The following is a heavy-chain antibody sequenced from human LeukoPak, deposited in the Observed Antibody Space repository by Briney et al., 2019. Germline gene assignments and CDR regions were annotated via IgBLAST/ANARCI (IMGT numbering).Heavy chain of an antibody. V-gene: IGHV4-4*02. CDR2: IYHNGNT. CDR3: VRDTPGGSYGDYDY. D-gene: IGHD4-17*01. Sequence: PSETLSLTCTISGGSASSSNWWSWIRQPPGKVLEWIGEIYHNGNTGYNPSLKSRVTISVDKSKNQFSLSLTSVTAADTAVYYCVRDTPGGSYGDYDYWGQGTLVTVSS. CDR1: GGSASSSNW. J-gene: IGHJ4*02.